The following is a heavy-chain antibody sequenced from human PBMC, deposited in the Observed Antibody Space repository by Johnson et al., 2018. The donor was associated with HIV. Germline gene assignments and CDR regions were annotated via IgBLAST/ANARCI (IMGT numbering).Heavy chain of an antibody. D-gene: IGHD3-22*01. Sequence: QVQLVESGGGVVQPGRSLRLSCAASGFTFISYAMHWVRQAPGKGLEWVAVISYDGSNKYYADSVKGRFTISSDNSKNTLYVQMNSLRDEDTAVYYCARDYYDSSGYHHAFDIWGQGTMVTVSS. CDR3: ARDYYDSSGYHHAFDI. CDR1: GFTFISYA. J-gene: IGHJ3*02. V-gene: IGHV3-30-3*01. CDR2: ISYDGSNK.